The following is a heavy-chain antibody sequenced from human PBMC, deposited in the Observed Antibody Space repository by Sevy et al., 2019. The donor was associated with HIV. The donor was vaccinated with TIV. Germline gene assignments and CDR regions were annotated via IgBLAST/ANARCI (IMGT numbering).Heavy chain of an antibody. CDR3: ARDAGTGGSYMGYYFGMYV. V-gene: IGHV3-9*01. CDR1: GFTFDDHG. D-gene: IGHD3-10*01. Sequence: GGSLRLSCVTSGFTFDDHGMHWVREIPGKGLEWVSGVSWNGRSLGYADTVKGRFTISRDNAKKSVSLQMNSLRTEDTALYYCARDAGTGGSYMGYYFGMYVWGQGITVTVSS. CDR2: VSWNGRSL. J-gene: IGHJ6*02.